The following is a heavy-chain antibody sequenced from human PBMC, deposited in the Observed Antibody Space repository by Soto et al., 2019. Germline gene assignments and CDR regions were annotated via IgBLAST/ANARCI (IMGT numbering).Heavy chain of an antibody. D-gene: IGHD6-13*01. Sequence: SETLSLTCAVSGDSIIGTHWWSWVRRPPGKGLEFIGETHHSRGTNYNPSLRRRVTMSLDKSKNQLSLILYSVTAADTGVYYCARYSAASGTYYFDYWGQGTLVTVSS. CDR2: THHSRGT. J-gene: IGHJ4*01. CDR1: GDSIIGTHW. CDR3: ARYSAASGTYYFDY. V-gene: IGHV4-4*02.